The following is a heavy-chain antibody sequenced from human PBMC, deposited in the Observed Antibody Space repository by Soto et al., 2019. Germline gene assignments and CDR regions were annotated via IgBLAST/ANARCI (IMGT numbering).Heavy chain of an antibody. CDR3: AREVDDYGGNLPYYYYGMDV. D-gene: IGHD4-17*01. CDR2: IIPIFGTA. J-gene: IGHJ6*02. Sequence: ASVKVSCKASGGTFSSYAISWVRQAPGQGLEWMGGIIPIFGTANYAQKFQGRVTITADESTSTAYMELGSLRSEDTAVYYCAREVDDYGGNLPYYYYGMDVWGQGTTVTVSS. CDR1: GGTFSSYA. V-gene: IGHV1-69*13.